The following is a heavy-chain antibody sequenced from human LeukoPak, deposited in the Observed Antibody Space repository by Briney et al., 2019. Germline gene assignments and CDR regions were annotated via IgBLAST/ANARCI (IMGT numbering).Heavy chain of an antibody. V-gene: IGHV3-7*01. CDR1: GFTFSSYW. D-gene: IGHD2-2*01. CDR3: ARRSSPTYRVIPAAIDY. J-gene: IGHJ4*02. Sequence: PRGSLRLSCAASGFTFSSYWMSWVRQAPGKGLEWVANIKQDGSEKYYVDSVKGRFTISRDNAKNSLYLQMNSLRAEDTAMYYCARRSSPTYRVIPAAIDYWGQGTLVTVSS. CDR2: IKQDGSEK.